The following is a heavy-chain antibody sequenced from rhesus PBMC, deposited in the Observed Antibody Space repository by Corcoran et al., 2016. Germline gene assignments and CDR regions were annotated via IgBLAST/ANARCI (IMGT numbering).Heavy chain of an antibody. CDR2: IYGSSGST. V-gene: IGHV4-76*01. J-gene: IGHJ4*01. CDR1: GFSISSGYD. CDR3: ARSPPAQYYFDY. Sequence: QVQLQESGPGVVKPSETLSLTCAVSGFSISSGYDWSWIRQPPGKGLGWIGYIYGSSGSTNYNPSLKNRVTISKDPSKTQFSLRLSSVTAADTAVYYCARSPPAQYYFDYWGQGVLVTVSS.